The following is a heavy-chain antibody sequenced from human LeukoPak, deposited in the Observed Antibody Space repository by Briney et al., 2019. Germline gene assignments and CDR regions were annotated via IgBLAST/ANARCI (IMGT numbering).Heavy chain of an antibody. CDR2: IYYSGST. Sequence: WETLSLTCTVSGGSISSYYWSWIRQPPGKGLEWIGYIYYSGSTNYNPSLKSRVTISVDTSKNQFSLKLSSVTAADTAVYYRARTPYYYDSSGSNWFDPWGQGTLVTVSS. D-gene: IGHD3-22*01. J-gene: IGHJ5*02. V-gene: IGHV4-59*01. CDR1: GGSISSYY. CDR3: ARTPYYYDSSGSNWFDP.